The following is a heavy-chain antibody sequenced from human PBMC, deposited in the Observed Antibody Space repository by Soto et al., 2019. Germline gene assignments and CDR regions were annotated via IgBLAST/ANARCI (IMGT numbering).Heavy chain of an antibody. Sequence: GASVKVSCTASGYTFTSYAMHWVRQAPGQRLERMGWINAGNGNTKYSQKFQGRVTITRDTSASTAYMELRSLRSDDTAVYYCARWNRVRGDLLWFGEVPQRGHYYGMDVWGHGTTVTVSS. CDR3: ARWNRVRGDLLWFGEVPQRGHYYGMDV. CDR1: GYTFTSYA. J-gene: IGHJ6*02. CDR2: INAGNGNT. D-gene: IGHD3-10*01. V-gene: IGHV1-3*01.